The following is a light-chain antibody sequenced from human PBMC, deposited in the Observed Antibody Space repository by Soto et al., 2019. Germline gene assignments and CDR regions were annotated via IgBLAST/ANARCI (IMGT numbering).Light chain of an antibody. CDR2: DTS. CDR3: QQYSSYWT. V-gene: IGKV3-15*01. Sequence: IVMTQSPVTLSVSPGERTTLSCRASQSVNSKLAWYQHKPGQTTRLLIYDTSTRATGVPTRFSGSRAGAEFTLTISSLQPDDFATYYCQQYSSYWTFAQGTKVDI. J-gene: IGKJ1*01. CDR1: QSVNSK.